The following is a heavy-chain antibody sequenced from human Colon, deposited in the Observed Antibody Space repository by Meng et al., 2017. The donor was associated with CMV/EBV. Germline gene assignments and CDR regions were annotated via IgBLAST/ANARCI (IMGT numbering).Heavy chain of an antibody. CDR2: INPDGSST. J-gene: IGHJ4*02. Sequence: GESLKISCAASGFTFSTYWMHWVRQAPGKGLVWVSRINPDGSSTSYADSVKGRFTISRDNAKNTLYLQMNSLRAEDTAVYYCARVLPAYYYDTSAYPLDYWGQGTLVTVSS. V-gene: IGHV3-74*01. CDR1: GFTFSTYW. D-gene: IGHD3-22*01. CDR3: ARVLPAYYYDTSAYPLDY.